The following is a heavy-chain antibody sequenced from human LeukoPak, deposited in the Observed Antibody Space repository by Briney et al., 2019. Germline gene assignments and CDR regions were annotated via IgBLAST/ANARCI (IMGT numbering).Heavy chain of an antibody. CDR2: ISPDNGVT. Sequence: ASVKVSXKTSGYTFTDYYLYWVRQAPGQGPEWMGRISPDNGVTNIAQKFQGRVTMTRDTSINTIYMELGRLTGGDTAVYYCARKTTALDYWGQGTQISV. CDR1: GYTFTDYY. V-gene: IGHV1-2*06. D-gene: IGHD4-17*01. J-gene: IGHJ4*02. CDR3: ARKTTALDY.